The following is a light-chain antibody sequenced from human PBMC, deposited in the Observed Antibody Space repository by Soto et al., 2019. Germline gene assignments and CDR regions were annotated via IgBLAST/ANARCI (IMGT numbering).Light chain of an antibody. V-gene: IGKV3-15*01. CDR3: QQSYSTPPT. CDR2: GAS. J-gene: IGKJ1*01. Sequence: IVIPQSQATPSVSPGGRATLSCRASQSISDTLAWYQQKPGQAPRLLIHGASTRATGFPARFSGSGSGTDFTLTISSLEPEDFATYYCQQSYSTPPTFGQGTKVDIK. CDR1: QSISDT.